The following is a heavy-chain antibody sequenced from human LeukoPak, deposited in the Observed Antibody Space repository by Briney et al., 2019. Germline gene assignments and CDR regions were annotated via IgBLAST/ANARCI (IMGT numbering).Heavy chain of an antibody. V-gene: IGHV3-7*01. D-gene: IGHD1-26*01. CDR3: ARREWLRHERTGYYAFDA. Sequence: GGSLRLSCAPSGFTFSRFWMSWVRQAPDKGLEWVANINEDGSEAYYVDSVKGRFTISRDNPKNSVSLQMNSLRAEDTALYYCARREWLRHERTGYYAFDAWGQGTLVTVSS. J-gene: IGHJ5*02. CDR1: GFTFSRFW. CDR2: INEDGSEA.